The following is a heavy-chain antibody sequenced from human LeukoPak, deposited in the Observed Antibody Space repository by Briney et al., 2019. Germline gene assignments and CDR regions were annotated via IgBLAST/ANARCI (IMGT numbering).Heavy chain of an antibody. CDR2: ISSSSSTI. J-gene: IGHJ4*02. V-gene: IGHV3-48*01. D-gene: IGHD1-26*01. CDR1: GFTFSSYS. Sequence: GGSLRLSCAASGFTFSSYSMNWVRQAPGKGLEWVSYISSSSSTIYYADSVKGRFTISRDNAKNSLYLQMNSLRAEDTAVYYCARYSGSYPTGKFDYWGQGTLVTVSS. CDR3: ARYSGSYPTGKFDY.